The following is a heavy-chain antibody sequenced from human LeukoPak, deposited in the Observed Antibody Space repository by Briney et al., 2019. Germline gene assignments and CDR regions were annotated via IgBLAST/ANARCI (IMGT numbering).Heavy chain of an antibody. J-gene: IGHJ4*02. D-gene: IGHD3-3*01. CDR1: GFTFSIFW. CDR3: ARDSGVRDFDC. CDR2: IRQDGSER. Sequence: PGRSLRLSCAASGFTFSIFWMSWVRQAPGKGLEWVANIRQDGSERYYMDSVKGRFTISRDNAKNSLYLQMNSLRAEDTAVYYCARDSGVRDFDCWGQGTLVTVSS. V-gene: IGHV3-7*04.